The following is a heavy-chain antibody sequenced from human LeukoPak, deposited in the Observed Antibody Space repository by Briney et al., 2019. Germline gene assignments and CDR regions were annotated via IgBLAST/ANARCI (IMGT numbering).Heavy chain of an antibody. CDR3: ARNSVDTAMVDY. J-gene: IGHJ4*02. CDR1: GGSISSGSYY. CDR2: IYTSGST. Sequence: SETLSLTCTVSGGSISSGSYYWSWIRQPAGKGLEWIGRIYTSGSTNYNPSLKSRVTISVDTSKNQFSLKLSSVTAADTAVYYCARNSVDTAMVDYWGQGTLVTVSS. V-gene: IGHV4-61*02. D-gene: IGHD5-18*01.